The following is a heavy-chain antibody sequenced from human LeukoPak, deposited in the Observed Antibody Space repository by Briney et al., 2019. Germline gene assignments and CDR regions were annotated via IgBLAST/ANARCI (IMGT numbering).Heavy chain of an antibody. CDR3: AKEVVYETDYYYYYGMDV. V-gene: IGHV3-23*01. J-gene: IGHJ6*02. D-gene: IGHD2-15*01. Sequence: GGSLRLSCAASGFTFSSYAMSWVRQAPGKGLEWDSAISGSGGSTYYADSVKGRFTISRDNSKNTLYLQMNSLRAEDTAVYYCAKEVVYETDYYYYYGMDVWGQGTTVTVSS. CDR2: ISGSGGST. CDR1: GFTFSSYA.